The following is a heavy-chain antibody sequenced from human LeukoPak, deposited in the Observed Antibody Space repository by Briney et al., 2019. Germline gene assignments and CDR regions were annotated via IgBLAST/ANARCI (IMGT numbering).Heavy chain of an antibody. V-gene: IGHV4-39*07. Sequence: SETLSLTCTVSGGSISSSSYYWGWIRQPPGKGLEWIGSIYYSGSTYYNPSLKSRVTISVDTSKNQFSLKLSSVTAADTAVYYCARVGYNYYDSSGYPGYWGQGTLVTVSS. CDR3: ARVGYNYYDSSGYPGY. CDR2: IYYSGST. CDR1: GGSISSSSYY. J-gene: IGHJ4*02. D-gene: IGHD3-22*01.